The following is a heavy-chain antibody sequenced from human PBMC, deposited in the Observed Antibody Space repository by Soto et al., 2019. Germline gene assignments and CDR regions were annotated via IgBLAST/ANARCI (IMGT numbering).Heavy chain of an antibody. CDR1: GGSISSGGYS. D-gene: IGHD3-22*01. Sequence: SETLSLTCAVSGGSISSGGYSWSWIRQPPGKGLEWIGYIYHSGSTYYNTSLKSRVTISVDTSKNQFSLKVPSVTAADTAFYYCARGSPDSSPYPFNFDYWGHGTLVTVSS. CDR2: IYHSGST. CDR3: ARGSPDSSPYPFNFDY. J-gene: IGHJ4*01. V-gene: IGHV4-30-2*01.